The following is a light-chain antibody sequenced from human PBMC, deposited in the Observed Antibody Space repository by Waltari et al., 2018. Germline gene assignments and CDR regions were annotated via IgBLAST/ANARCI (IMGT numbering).Light chain of an antibody. CDR2: DVS. CDR3: SSYTSSSTPV. Sequence: QSALTQPASVSGSPGQSITLSCTGTSSDVGGSNYVSWYQQHPGKAPKLMIYDVSNRPSGVSNRFSGSKSGNTASLTISGLQAEDEADYYCSSYTSSSTPVFGTGTKVTVL. CDR1: SSDVGGSNY. V-gene: IGLV2-14*03. J-gene: IGLJ1*01.